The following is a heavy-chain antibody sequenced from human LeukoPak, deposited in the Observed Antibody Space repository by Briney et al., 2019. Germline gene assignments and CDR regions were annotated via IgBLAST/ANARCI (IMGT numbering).Heavy chain of an antibody. J-gene: IGHJ4*02. Sequence: GASVKVSCKASGYTFTNYYIHWVRQAPGQGLEWMGIINPAGGSTGYAQKFQGRVTMTRDTSTSTVYMELSSLRCEDTAVYYCARYNGDLTGGFDYWGQGTLVTVSS. CDR1: GYTFTNYY. CDR3: ARYNGDLTGGFDY. CDR2: INPAGGST. D-gene: IGHD4-17*01. V-gene: IGHV1-46*01.